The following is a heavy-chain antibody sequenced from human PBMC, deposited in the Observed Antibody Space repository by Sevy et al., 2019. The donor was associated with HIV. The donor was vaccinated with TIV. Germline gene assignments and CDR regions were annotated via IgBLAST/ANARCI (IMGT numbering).Heavy chain of an antibody. CDR1: GGSISSYY. Sequence: SETLSLTCTVSGGSISSYYWSWIRQPPGKGLEWIGYIYYSGSTNYNPSLKSRVTISVAMSKNQFSLTLSSVTAADTAVYSCARGQYYDSGVYYCGGYYFDYWGQGTVVTVSS. CDR2: IYYSGST. D-gene: IGHD3-22*01. J-gene: IGHJ4*02. CDR3: ARGQYYDSGVYYCGGYYFDY. V-gene: IGHV4-59*01.